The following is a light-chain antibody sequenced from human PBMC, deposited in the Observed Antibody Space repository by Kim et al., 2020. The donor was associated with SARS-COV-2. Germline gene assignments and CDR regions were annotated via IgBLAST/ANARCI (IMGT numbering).Light chain of an antibody. V-gene: IGKV3-20*01. CDR1: HSVSGSY. J-gene: IGKJ1*01. Sequence: APGGRAPFSCWAGHSVSGSYSAWYQQKPGQAPRLLIYDASARATGIPDRFSGSGSGTDFTLTISRLEPEDFAVYYCQQYGSSPQTFGQGTKVDIK. CDR2: DAS. CDR3: QQYGSSPQT.